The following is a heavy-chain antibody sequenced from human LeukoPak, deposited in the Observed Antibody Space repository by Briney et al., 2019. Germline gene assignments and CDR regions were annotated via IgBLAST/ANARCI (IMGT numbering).Heavy chain of an antibody. D-gene: IGHD3-22*01. CDR2: ISDFGVNT. V-gene: IGHV3-23*01. J-gene: IGHJ4*02. Sequence: PGGSLRLSCAASGFTFSSYAMSWVRQAPGKGLEWVSGISDFGVNTYYADSVKGRFTISRDSSKNTLYLQMNSLRAEDTAVYYCAKHLYYDSSGYSLGYWGQGTLVTVSS. CDR3: AKHLYYDSSGYSLGY. CDR1: GFTFSSYA.